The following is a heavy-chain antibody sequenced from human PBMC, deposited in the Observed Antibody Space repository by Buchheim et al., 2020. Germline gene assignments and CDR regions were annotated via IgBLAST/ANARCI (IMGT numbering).Heavy chain of an antibody. J-gene: IGHJ6*02. CDR1: GFTFSSYG. CDR2: IWYDGSNK. V-gene: IGHV3-33*01. Sequence: QVQLAESGGGVVQPGRSLRLSCAASGFTFSSYGMHWVRQAPGKGLEWVAVIWYDGSNKYYADSVKGRFTISRDNSKNTLYLQMNSLRAEDTAVYYCARESGSIFGVARGPYGMDVWGQGTT. CDR3: ARESGSIFGVARGPYGMDV. D-gene: IGHD3-3*01.